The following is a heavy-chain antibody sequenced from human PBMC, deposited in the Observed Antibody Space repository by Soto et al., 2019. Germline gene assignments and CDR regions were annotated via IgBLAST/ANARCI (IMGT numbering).Heavy chain of an antibody. J-gene: IGHJ4*02. CDR3: VREDYGDDFDY. CDR2: ISSSSSYI. Sequence: EVQLVESGGGLVKPGGSLRLSCAASGFTFSSYSMNWVRQAPGKGLEWVSLISSSSSYISYADSVRGRFTISRDNAKNSLYLQMNSLRAEDTAVYYCVREDYGDDFDYCGQGTLVTVS. V-gene: IGHV3-21*01. D-gene: IGHD4-17*01. CDR1: GFTFSSYS.